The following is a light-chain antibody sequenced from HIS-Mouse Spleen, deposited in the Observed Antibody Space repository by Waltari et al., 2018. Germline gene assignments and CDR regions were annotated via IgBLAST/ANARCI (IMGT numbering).Light chain of an antibody. V-gene: IGKV1-9*01. J-gene: IGKJ1*01. CDR2: AAS. CDR1: QCISSY. CDR3: QQLNSYPPT. Sequence: DIQLTQSPAFLSASVGDRVTITCRARQCISSYLAWYQQKPGKAPKLLIYAASTLQSGVPSRFSGSGSGTEFTLTISSLQPEDFATYYCQQLNSYPPTFGQGTKVEIK.